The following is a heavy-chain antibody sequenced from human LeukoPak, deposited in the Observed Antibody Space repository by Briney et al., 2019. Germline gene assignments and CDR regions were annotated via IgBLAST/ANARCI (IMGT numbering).Heavy chain of an antibody. CDR1: GGSFSGYY. V-gene: IGHV4-34*01. Sequence: SETLSLTCAVYGGSFSGYYWSWIRQPPGKGLEWIGEINHSGSTNYNPSLKSRVTIPVDTSKNQFSLKLSSVTAADTAVYYCARGSYGVAYYYYYYTDVWGKGTTVTVSS. J-gene: IGHJ6*03. D-gene: IGHD4-17*01. CDR2: INHSGST. CDR3: ARGSYGVAYYYYYYTDV.